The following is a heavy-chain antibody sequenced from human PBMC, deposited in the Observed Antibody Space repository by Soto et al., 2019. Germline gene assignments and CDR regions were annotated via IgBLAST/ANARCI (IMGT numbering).Heavy chain of an antibody. CDR1: GYTFTSYA. Sequence: ASVKVSCKASGYTFTSYAMHWVRQAPGQRPGWMGWINAGNGNTKYSQKFQGRVTITRDTSASTAYMELSSLRSEDTAVYYCARFSGYDFAFDIWGQGTMVTVSS. V-gene: IGHV1-3*01. J-gene: IGHJ3*02. D-gene: IGHD5-12*01. CDR3: ARFSGYDFAFDI. CDR2: INAGNGNT.